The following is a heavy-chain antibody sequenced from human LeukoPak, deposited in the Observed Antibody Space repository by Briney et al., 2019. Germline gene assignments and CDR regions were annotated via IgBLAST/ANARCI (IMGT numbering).Heavy chain of an antibody. V-gene: IGHV1-69*04. CDR3: ARDLSWEGEVEVAADDY. CDR2: IIPILGIA. J-gene: IGHJ4*02. Sequence: SVKVSCKASGGTFSSYAISWVRQAPGQGLEWMGRIIPILGIANYAQKFQGRVTITADKSTSTAYMELSSLRSEDTAVYYCARDLSWEGEVEVAADDYWGQGTLVTVSS. CDR1: GGTFSSYA. D-gene: IGHD2-2*01.